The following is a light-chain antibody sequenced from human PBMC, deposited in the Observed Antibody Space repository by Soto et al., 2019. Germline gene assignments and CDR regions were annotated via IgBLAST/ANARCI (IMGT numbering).Light chain of an antibody. CDR2: AAS. V-gene: IGKV1-8*01. J-gene: IGKJ4*01. CDR1: QGISSY. CDR3: LRLNRYPLT. Sequence: AIRMTQSPSSLSASTGDRVTITCRASQGISSYLAWYQQKPGKAPKLLIYAASTLQTGVPSRFSGGGSGTDFTLTISTLQPEDFATYYCLRLNRYPLTFGGGTKVDIK.